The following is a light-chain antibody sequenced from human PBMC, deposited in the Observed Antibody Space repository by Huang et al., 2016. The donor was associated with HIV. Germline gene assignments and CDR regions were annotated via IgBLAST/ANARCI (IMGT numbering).Light chain of an antibody. J-gene: IGKJ4*01. V-gene: IGKV3-15*01. CDR1: QTVGTD. Sequence: EILMTQSPVTLSVSPGERATLSCRASQTVGTDLAWFQQKPVQSPRLLIYDASTRATGVPAYFSGRGAGTEFTLTINSLQSEDFAVYYCQQYNDRRTFGGGTKVEIK. CDR2: DAS. CDR3: QQYNDRRT.